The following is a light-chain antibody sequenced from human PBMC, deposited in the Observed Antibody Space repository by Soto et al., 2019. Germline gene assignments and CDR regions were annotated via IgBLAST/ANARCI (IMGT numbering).Light chain of an antibody. CDR2: GAS. Sequence: EIVMTQSPATLSVSPGERVTPSCRASQSVSSNLAWYQQKPGQAPRLLIYGASTRATGIPARISGSGSGTEFTLTISSLQSEDFAVYHCQQYNNWPPTWTFGQGTKVDNK. CDR1: QSVSSN. CDR3: QQYNNWPPTWT. J-gene: IGKJ1*01. V-gene: IGKV3-15*01.